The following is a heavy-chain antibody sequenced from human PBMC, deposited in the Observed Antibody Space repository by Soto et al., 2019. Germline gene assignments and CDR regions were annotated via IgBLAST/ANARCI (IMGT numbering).Heavy chain of an antibody. J-gene: IGHJ3*02. CDR1: GFTFSSYS. CDR2: ISSSSSYI. D-gene: IGHD1-1*01. CDR3: ARDWETTGTPAPDAFDI. V-gene: IGHV3-21*01. Sequence: GGSLRLSCAASGFTFSSYSMNWVRQAPGKGLEWVSSISSSSSYIYYADSVKGRFTISRDNAKNSLYLQMNSLRAEDTAVYYCARDWETTGTPAPDAFDIWGQGTMVTVSS.